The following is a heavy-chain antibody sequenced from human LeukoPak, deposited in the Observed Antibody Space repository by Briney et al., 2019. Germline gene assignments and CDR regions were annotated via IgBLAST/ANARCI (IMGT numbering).Heavy chain of an antibody. D-gene: IGHD3-10*01. V-gene: IGHV1-2*02. CDR2: ISPRSGDT. Sequence: GASVKVSCKASGYSFTDYYMHWVRQAPGQGLEWIGWISPRSGDTSYAQKFQGRVTMTRDTSINTVDMDLSGLTSDATAVFYCARGREIHGGSDTKLDDYWGQGTLVTVSS. CDR3: ARGREIHGGSDTKLDDY. J-gene: IGHJ4*02. CDR1: GYSFTDYY.